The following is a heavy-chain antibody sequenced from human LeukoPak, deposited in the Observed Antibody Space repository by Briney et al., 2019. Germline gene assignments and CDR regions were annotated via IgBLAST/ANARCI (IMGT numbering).Heavy chain of an antibody. CDR3: ARQQWGRNFDY. CDR2: IYTSGTT. CDR1: GGSISSYY. Sequence: ASGTLSLTCTVSGGSISSYYWSWIRQPAGKGLEWIGRIYTSGTTNYKPSLKSRVTMSVDTSKNQFSLKLSSVTAADTAVYYCARQQWGRNFDYWGQGTLVTVSS. D-gene: IGHD6-19*01. J-gene: IGHJ4*02. V-gene: IGHV4-4*07.